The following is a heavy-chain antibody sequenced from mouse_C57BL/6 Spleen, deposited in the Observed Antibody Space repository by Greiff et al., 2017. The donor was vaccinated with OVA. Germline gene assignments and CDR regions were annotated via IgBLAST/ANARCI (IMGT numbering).Heavy chain of an antibody. D-gene: IGHD2-2*01. J-gene: IGHJ2*01. V-gene: IGHV14-3*01. CDR1: GFNFKNTY. Sequence: EVQLQQSVAELVRPGASVKLSCTASGFNFKNTYMHWVKQRPEQGLEWIGMIDPANGNTKYAPKFQGKATITADTSSNTAYLQLSSLTSEDAAIYYCAGRGYDGGRYLDYWGQGTTLTVSS. CDR2: IDPANGNT. CDR3: AGRGYDGGRYLDY.